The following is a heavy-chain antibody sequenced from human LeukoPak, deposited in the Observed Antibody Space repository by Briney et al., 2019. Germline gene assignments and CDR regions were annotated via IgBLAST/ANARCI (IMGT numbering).Heavy chain of an antibody. V-gene: IGHV3-30*03. Sequence: QAGRSLRLSCAASGFTFTNYGIHWVRLAPGKGLEWVAVISSDGSNKHCADSVKGRFTISRDDSKNTLYLQMNSLRVDDTALYYCTTFDMWGQGTMVTVSS. CDR2: ISSDGSNK. J-gene: IGHJ3*02. CDR3: TTFDM. CDR1: GFTFTNYG.